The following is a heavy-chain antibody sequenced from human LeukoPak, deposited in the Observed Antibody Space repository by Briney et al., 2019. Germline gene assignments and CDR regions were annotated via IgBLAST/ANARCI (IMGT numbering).Heavy chain of an antibody. CDR3: ARAHDRGYYYGFDY. CDR2: IYSAGNI. D-gene: IGHD3-22*01. CDR1: GFTVSSNY. V-gene: IGHV3-66*01. Sequence: PGGSLRLSCAASGFTVSSNYMSWVRQAPGKGLEWVSVIYSAGNIYYADSVQGRFTMSRENPENTLYLQMNSLRAEDTAVYYCARAHDRGYYYGFDYWGQGTLVTVSS. J-gene: IGHJ4*02.